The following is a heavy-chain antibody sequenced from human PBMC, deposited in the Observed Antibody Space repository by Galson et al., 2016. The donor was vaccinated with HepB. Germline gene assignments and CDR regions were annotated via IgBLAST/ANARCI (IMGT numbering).Heavy chain of an antibody. V-gene: IGHV5-51*01. CDR3: ARPKSYSGSYYGEYFDY. J-gene: IGHJ4*02. CDR2: IYPGDSDT. D-gene: IGHD1-26*01. Sequence: QSGAEVKKPGESLKISCKGSGYSFTNYWIGWVRQMPGKGLEWMGIIYPGDSDTRYSPSFQGQVTISADKSISTAYLQWSSLKASDTAMYYCARPKSYSGSYYGEYFDYWGQGTLVTVSS. CDR1: GYSFTNYW.